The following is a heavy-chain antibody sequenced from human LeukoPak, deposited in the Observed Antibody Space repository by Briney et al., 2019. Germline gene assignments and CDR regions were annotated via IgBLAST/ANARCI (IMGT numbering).Heavy chain of an antibody. J-gene: IGHJ5*02. CDR1: GDTFTAYY. CDR3: ARGSSVRDWFDP. D-gene: IGHD1-1*01. Sequence: GASVKVSCKASGDTFTAYYMHWVRQAPGQGLEWMGWINADTGGTNYAQKFQGRVTVTTDTSISTAYMELSSLRSDDTAVYYCARGSSVRDWFDPWGQGTLVTVSS. V-gene: IGHV1-2*02. CDR2: INADTGGT.